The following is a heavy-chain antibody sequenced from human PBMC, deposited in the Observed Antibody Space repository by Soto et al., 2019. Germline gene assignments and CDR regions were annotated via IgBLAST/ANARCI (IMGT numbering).Heavy chain of an antibody. CDR3: AKETLQLVTPGSYYFYFLDV. J-gene: IGHJ6*03. Sequence: EVQVVESGGGLVQPGRSLRLSCAASGFSFDDYAMHWVRQAPGKGLEWISGITWNSGSIEYADSVKGRFTISRDNAKNSLYVQMNSLRVEDTALYYCAKETLQLVTPGSYYFYFLDVWGKGTTVTVSS. CDR2: ITWNSGSI. D-gene: IGHD2-21*02. V-gene: IGHV3-9*01. CDR1: GFSFDDYA.